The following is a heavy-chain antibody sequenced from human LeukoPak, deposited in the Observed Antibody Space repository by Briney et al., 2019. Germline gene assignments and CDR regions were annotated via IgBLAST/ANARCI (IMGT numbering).Heavy chain of an antibody. CDR3: ATYGSGSYPQTYYYMDV. D-gene: IGHD3-10*01. Sequence: PSETLSLTCSDSGGSISSYYCSWIRQPPGKGLEWIGYIYYSGSTNYNPSLKSRVTISVDTSKNQFSLKLSSVTAADTAVYYCATYGSGSYPQTYYYMDVWGKGTTVTISS. V-gene: IGHV4-59*01. CDR2: IYYSGST. J-gene: IGHJ6*03. CDR1: GGSISSYY.